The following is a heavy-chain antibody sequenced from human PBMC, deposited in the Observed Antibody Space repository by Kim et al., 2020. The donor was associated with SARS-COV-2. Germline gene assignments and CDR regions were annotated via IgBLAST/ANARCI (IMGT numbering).Heavy chain of an antibody. J-gene: IGHJ6*03. Sequence: SETLSLTCTVSGGSLSSSSYYWGWIRQPPGKGLEWIGTAYYIGNTYYNPSFKSRVTISVDTSTNQFSLKLGSVTAADTAVYYCARHQRYSSGWYCAFYYYYVDVWGKGTTVTVSS. D-gene: IGHD6-19*01. CDR1: GGSLSSSSYY. CDR3: ARHQRYSSGWYCAFYYYYVDV. CDR2: AYYIGNT. V-gene: IGHV4-39*01.